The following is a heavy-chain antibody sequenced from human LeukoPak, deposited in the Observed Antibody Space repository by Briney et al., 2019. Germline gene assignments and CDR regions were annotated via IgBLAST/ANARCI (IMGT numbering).Heavy chain of an antibody. CDR2: IYHSGST. V-gene: IGHV4-38-2*02. Sequence: SETLSLTCTVSGYSISSGYYWGWIRQPPGKGLEWIGSIYHSGSTYYNASLESRVTISVDTSKNQFSLKLSSVTAADAAVYYCARAYSSSWYFNWFDPWGQGTLVTVSS. J-gene: IGHJ5*02. CDR1: GYSISSGYY. CDR3: ARAYSSSWYFNWFDP. D-gene: IGHD6-13*01.